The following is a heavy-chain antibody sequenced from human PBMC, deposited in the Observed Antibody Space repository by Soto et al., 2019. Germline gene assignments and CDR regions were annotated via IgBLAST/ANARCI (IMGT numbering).Heavy chain of an antibody. Sequence: ASVKVSCKASGYTFTEHGISWVRQAPGQGLEWVGWISAFTDYTDYAQKFRGRVTLTTDKSTSTAYMELRSLTSDDTAVYYCVKDRARLTEQVGDVYWGQGTLVTVSS. CDR2: ISAFTDYT. V-gene: IGHV1-18*04. CDR1: GYTFTEHG. D-gene: IGHD6-6*01. CDR3: VKDRARLTEQVGDVY. J-gene: IGHJ4*02.